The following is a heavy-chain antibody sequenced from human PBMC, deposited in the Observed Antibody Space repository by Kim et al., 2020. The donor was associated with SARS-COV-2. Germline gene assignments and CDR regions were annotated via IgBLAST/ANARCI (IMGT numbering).Heavy chain of an antibody. D-gene: IGHD3-22*01. J-gene: IGHJ5*02. CDR2: IKQDGSEK. Sequence: GGSLRLSCAASGFTFSSYWMSWVRQAPGKGLEWVANIKQDGSEKYYVDSVKGRFTISRDNAKNSLYLQMKSLRAEDTAVYYCARVHADYYDSSGYYYGYSWGQGTLVTVSS. CDR3: ARVHADYYDSSGYYYGYS. V-gene: IGHV3-7*03. CDR1: GFTFSSYW.